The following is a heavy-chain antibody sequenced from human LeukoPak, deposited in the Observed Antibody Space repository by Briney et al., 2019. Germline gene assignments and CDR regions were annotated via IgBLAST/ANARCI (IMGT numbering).Heavy chain of an antibody. CDR1: GFTFSDHY. V-gene: IGHV3-11*01. CDR2: INTGGDSM. CDR3: ARGSRYFDSSDHFFDH. J-gene: IGHJ4*02. D-gene: IGHD3-9*01. Sequence: PGGSLRLSCAASGFTFSDHYMSWLRQAPGKGLEWISYINTGGDSMYHADSVKGRFTVSRDNAKNSLFLHMNSLRVEDSAVYYCARGSRYFDSSDHFFDHWGQGTLVIVSS.